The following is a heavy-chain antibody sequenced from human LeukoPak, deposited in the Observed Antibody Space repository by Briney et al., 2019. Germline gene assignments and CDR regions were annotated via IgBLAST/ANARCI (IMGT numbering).Heavy chain of an antibody. CDR3: ARQVRRIAVAGTNHAFDI. Sequence: ASVKVSCKASGYTFTGYYMHWVRQAPGQGLEWMGWMNPNSGNTGYAQKFQGRVTMTRNTSISTAYMELSSLRSEDTAVYYCARQVRRIAVAGTNHAFDIWGQGTMVTVSS. CDR1: GYTFTGYY. V-gene: IGHV1-8*02. D-gene: IGHD6-19*01. J-gene: IGHJ3*02. CDR2: MNPNSGNT.